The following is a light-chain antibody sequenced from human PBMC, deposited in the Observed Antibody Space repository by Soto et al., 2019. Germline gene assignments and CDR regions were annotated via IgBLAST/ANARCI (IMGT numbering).Light chain of an antibody. CDR3: QKYGSSQLT. V-gene: IGKV3-20*01. CDR1: QSVSSN. CDR2: GAS. Sequence: EIVITQSPATLSVSPGERATLSCMASQSVSSNLAWHQQKPGQAPRLLIYGASTRATGIPDRFSGSGSGTDFTLTISRLEPEDFAVYYCQKYGSSQLTFGGGTKVDIK. J-gene: IGKJ4*01.